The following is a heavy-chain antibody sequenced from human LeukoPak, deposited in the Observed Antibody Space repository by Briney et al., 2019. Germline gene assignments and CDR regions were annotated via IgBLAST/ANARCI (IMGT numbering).Heavy chain of an antibody. CDR1: GGSISSGGYY. J-gene: IGHJ5*02. D-gene: IGHD3-3*01. V-gene: IGHV4-30-4*08. CDR3: ARGITILGVVKNWFDP. Sequence: SQTLSLTCTVSGGSISSGGYYWSWIRQHPGKGLEWIGYIYYSGSTYYNPSLKSRVTISVDTSKNQFSLKLSSVTAADTAVYYCARGITILGVVKNWFDPWGQGTLVTVSS. CDR2: IYYSGST.